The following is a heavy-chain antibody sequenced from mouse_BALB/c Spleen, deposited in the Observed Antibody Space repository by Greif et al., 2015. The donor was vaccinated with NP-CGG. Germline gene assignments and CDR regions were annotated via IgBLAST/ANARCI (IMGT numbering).Heavy chain of an antibody. V-gene: IGHV5-9-3*01. D-gene: IGHD1-1*01. Sequence: EVKLQESGGGLVKPGGSLKLSCAASGLTFSSYAMSWVRQTPEKRLEWVATISSGGSYTYYPDSVKGRFTISRDNAKNTLYLQMSSLRSEDTAMYYCARHRFTTVTYAMDYWGQGTSVTVSS. CDR2: ISSGGSYT. J-gene: IGHJ4*01. CDR1: GLTFSSYA. CDR3: ARHRFTTVTYAMDY.